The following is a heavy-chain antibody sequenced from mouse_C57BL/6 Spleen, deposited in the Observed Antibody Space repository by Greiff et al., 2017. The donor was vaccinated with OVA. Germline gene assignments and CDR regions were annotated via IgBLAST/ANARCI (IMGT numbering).Heavy chain of an antibody. V-gene: IGHV5-17*01. CDR3: ARHGYDGYFDY. D-gene: IGHD2-2*01. Sequence: EVKLVDSGGGLVKPGASLKLSCAASGFTFSDYGMHWVRQAPEQGLEWVAYISGGSSTIYYADTVKGRFTISRDNAKNTPFLQMTSLRSEDTAMYYCARHGYDGYFDYWGQGTTLTVSS. J-gene: IGHJ2*01. CDR1: GFTFSDYG. CDR2: ISGGSSTI.